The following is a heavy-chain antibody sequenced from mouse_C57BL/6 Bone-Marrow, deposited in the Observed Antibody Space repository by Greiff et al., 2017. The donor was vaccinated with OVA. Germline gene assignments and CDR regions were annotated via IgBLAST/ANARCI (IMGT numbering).Heavy chain of an antibody. CDR3: ARDYDYSNSFYAMDY. D-gene: IGHD2-5*01. Sequence: EVQLQESGGGLVKPGGSLKLSCAASGFTFSSYAMSWVRQTPEKRLEWVATISDGGSYTYYPDNVKGRFTISRDNAKNNLYLQMSHLKSEDTAMYYCARDYDYSNSFYAMDYWGQGTSVTVSS. CDR1: GFTFSSYA. V-gene: IGHV5-4*01. CDR2: ISDGGSYT. J-gene: IGHJ4*01.